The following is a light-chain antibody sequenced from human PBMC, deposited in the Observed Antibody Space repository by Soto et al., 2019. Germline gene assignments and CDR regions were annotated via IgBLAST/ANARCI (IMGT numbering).Light chain of an antibody. J-gene: IGKJ1*01. CDR1: QTITSC. V-gene: IGKV1-5*01. CDR2: AAS. Sequence: STLSGSVGDRFTITCRSSQTITSCLAWYQQKPGKAPQLLLYAASSLQSGVPSRFSGSGSGTDFILTITSLQPEDGATYYCPHSYILPPPFCQGT. CDR3: PHSYILPPP.